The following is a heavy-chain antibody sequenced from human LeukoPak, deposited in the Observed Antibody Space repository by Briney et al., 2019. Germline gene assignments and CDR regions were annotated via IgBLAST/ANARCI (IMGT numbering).Heavy chain of an antibody. V-gene: IGHV1-46*01. CDR1: GGTFSSYA. J-gene: IGHJ4*02. CDR2: INPSGGST. D-gene: IGHD3-9*01. CDR3: ARDRYFDWSDLDY. Sequence: ASVTVSCTASGGTFSSYAISWVRQAPGQGLEWMGIINPSGGSTSYAQKFQGRVTMTRDTSTSTVYMELSSLRSEDTAVYYCARDRYFDWSDLDYWGQGTLVTVSS.